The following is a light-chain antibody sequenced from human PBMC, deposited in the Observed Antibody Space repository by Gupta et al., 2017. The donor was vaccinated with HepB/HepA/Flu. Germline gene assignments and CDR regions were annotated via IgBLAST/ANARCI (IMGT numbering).Light chain of an antibody. J-gene: IGKJ2*01. CDR3: QQFSNLPLYT. V-gene: IGKV1-33*01. CDR2: DAS. CDR1: QDINNN. Sequence: DIQMTQSPSFLSASVGDRVNITCQASQDINNNLNWYQQKPGKAPKLLIYDASRLERGVSSRFSGSGSGTDFTFTISSLQPGDIATYYCQQFSNLPLYTFGPGTKLQIK.